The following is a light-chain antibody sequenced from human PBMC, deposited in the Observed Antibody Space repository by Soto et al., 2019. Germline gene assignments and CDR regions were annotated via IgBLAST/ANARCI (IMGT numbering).Light chain of an antibody. J-gene: IGKJ5*01. CDR2: DAS. CDR1: QSVSSY. Sequence: ESVLTQSPATLSLSPGERATLSCRASQSVSSYVAWYQPKPGQAPRLLIYDASNRATGIPARFSGSGSGTDFTLTISSQEPEEFAVYYCQQRSNWPPALTVGQGTRLEIK. V-gene: IGKV3-11*01. CDR3: QQRSNWPPALT.